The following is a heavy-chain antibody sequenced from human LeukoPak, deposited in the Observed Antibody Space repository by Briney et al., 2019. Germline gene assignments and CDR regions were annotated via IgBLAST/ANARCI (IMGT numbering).Heavy chain of an antibody. Sequence: PGGSLRLSCAASGFTFSSYSMNWVRQPPGKGLEWVSYIVSSSSSIYYADSVKGRFTISRDNAKNSLYLQMNSLRDEDTAVYYCARALGLEIDYWGQGTLVTVSS. CDR2: IVSSSSSI. J-gene: IGHJ4*02. V-gene: IGHV3-48*02. CDR1: GFTFSSYS. CDR3: ARALGLEIDY. D-gene: IGHD3-3*01.